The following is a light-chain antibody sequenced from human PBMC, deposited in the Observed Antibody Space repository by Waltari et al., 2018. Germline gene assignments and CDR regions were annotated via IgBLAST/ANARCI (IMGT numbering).Light chain of an antibody. Sequence: DIQMTQSPSSLPASVGDRVTITCRASKSISSYLHWYQQKPGQAPKLLIYAASSLVTGVPARFSGSGSGTDFTLTISSLQPEDFAAYYCQQNYSTPVTFGQGTKVEIK. CDR1: KSISSY. V-gene: IGKV1-39*01. CDR2: AAS. CDR3: QQNYSTPVT. J-gene: IGKJ2*01.